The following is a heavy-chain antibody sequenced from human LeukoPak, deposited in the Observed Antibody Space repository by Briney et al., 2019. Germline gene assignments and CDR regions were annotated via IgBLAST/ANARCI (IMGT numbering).Heavy chain of an antibody. CDR3: ASTYSSGWYEIDY. CDR2: ISSSSSYI. Sequence: GGSLRLSCAASGFTFSSYSMNWVHQAPGKGLEWVSSISSSSSYIYYADSVKGRFTISRDNAKNSLYLQMNSLRAEDTAVYYCASTYSSGWYEIDYWGQGTLVTVSS. J-gene: IGHJ4*02. CDR1: GFTFSSYS. V-gene: IGHV3-21*01. D-gene: IGHD6-19*01.